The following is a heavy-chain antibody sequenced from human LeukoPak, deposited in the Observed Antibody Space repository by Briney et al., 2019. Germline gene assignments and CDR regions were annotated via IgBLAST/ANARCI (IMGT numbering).Heavy chain of an antibody. CDR1: DESWNGYY. CDR3: ASGSWSRRFAP. CDR2: MNDSGRT. V-gene: IGHV4-34*01. J-gene: IGHJ5*02. D-gene: IGHD1-14*01. Sequence: SETLSLTCAVYDESWNGYYWSWIRQPPGKGLEWIGEMNDSGRTTYNPSLESRATISAERSKNQFSLKLTSVTAADTAVYYCASGSWSRRFAPWGQGTLVTVSS.